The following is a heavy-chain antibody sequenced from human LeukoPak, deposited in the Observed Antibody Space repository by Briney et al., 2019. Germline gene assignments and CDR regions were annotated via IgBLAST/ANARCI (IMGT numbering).Heavy chain of an antibody. V-gene: IGHV1-69*13. CDR2: IIPMVGTA. Sequence: SVNVSCTASGGTFSRHAISWVRQSPGQGLEWMGGIIPMVGTANYAQKFQGRVTITADESTNTAYMELSSLRSEDTAVYYCARGYSYGSSGYYLLGYWGQGTLVTVSA. D-gene: IGHD3-22*01. CDR3: ARGYSYGSSGYYLLGY. CDR1: GGTFSRHA. J-gene: IGHJ4*02.